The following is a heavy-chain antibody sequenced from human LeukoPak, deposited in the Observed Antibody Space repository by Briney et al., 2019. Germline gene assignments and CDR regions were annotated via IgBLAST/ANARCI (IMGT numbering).Heavy chain of an antibody. CDR2: VYYSGRSGST. D-gene: IGHD6-19*01. J-gene: IGHJ4*02. CDR3: ARRSRSSGWGGNLDS. V-gene: IGHV4-59*08. Sequence: KPSETLSLTCTVSNGSFNSYYWTWIRQPPGKGLEWIGFVYYSGRSGSTNYNPSLTSRVTISVDTSENQFYLKLTSLTAADTAKYYCARRSRSSGWGGNLDSWGQGTLVTVSS. CDR1: NGSFNSYY.